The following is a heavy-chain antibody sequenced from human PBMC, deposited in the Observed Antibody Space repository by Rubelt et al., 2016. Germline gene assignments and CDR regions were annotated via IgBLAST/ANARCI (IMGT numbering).Heavy chain of an antibody. D-gene: IGHD1-26*01. Sequence: GGGVVQPGRSLRLSCAVSGFTFKNHGMHWVRQAPGKGLEWVALIWYDGGNTYYIDSVKGRFTVSRDNSKNTLYLQMNSLRAEDTAVYYCARDHGSYSNWGQGTLVTVSS. CDR3: ARDHGSYSN. CDR1: GFTFKNHG. V-gene: IGHV3-33*01. J-gene: IGHJ4*02. CDR2: IWYDGGNT.